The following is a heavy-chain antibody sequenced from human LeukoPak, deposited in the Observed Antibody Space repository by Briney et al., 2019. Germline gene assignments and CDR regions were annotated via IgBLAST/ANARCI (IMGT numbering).Heavy chain of an antibody. J-gene: IGHJ4*02. D-gene: IGHD5-24*01. CDR2: FDPEDGET. Sequence: ASVNVSCKVSGYTLTELSMHWVRQAPGKGLEWMGGFDPEDGETIYAQKFQGRVTMTEDTSTDTAYMELSSLRSEDTAVYYCATPGGDGYNYDYWGQGTLVTVSS. CDR3: ATPGGDGYNYDY. CDR1: GYTLTELS. V-gene: IGHV1-24*01.